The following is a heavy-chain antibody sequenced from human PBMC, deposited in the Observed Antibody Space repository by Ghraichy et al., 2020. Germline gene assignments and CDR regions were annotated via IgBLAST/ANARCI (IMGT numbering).Heavy chain of an antibody. D-gene: IGHD7-27*01. V-gene: IGHV3-7*03. J-gene: IGHJ4*02. Sequence: LSLTCGASGITFSNYWMTWVRQAPGKGLEWVANIKQDGSEKHYVDSVTGRFTISRDNAKNSLYLQMNSLRAEDTAVYYCATQSLPGATFDYWGQGTLVTVSS. CDR1: GITFSNYW. CDR2: IKQDGSEK. CDR3: ATQSLPGATFDY.